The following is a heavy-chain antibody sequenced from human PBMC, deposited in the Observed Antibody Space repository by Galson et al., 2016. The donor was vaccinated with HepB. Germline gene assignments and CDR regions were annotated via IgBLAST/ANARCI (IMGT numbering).Heavy chain of an antibody. Sequence: SVKVSCKASGYTFAGFYIHWVRQAPGQGLEWMAWINPSSGVTHAAQKFQGRVTLTRDTSISTAYMELSSLRSDDMALYYCARGGVVEVADSKMDHWGQGTLVTGSS. V-gene: IGHV1-2*02. CDR1: GYTFAGFY. D-gene: IGHD6-19*01. J-gene: IGHJ4*02. CDR2: INPSSGVT. CDR3: ARGGVVEVADSKMDH.